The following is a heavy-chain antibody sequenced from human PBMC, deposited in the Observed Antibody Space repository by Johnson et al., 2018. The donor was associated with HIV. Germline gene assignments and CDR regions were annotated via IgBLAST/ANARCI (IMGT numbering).Heavy chain of an antibody. CDR2: INSDGSST. J-gene: IGHJ3*02. Sequence: EKLVESGGGVVRPGGSLRLSCAASGFTFDDYGMNWVRQGPGKGLEWVSRINSDGSSTSYADSVKGRFTISRDNAKNSLYLQMNSLRAEDTAVYYCARDRVGATAFDIWGQGTMVTVSS. CDR1: GFTFDDYG. CDR3: ARDRVGATAFDI. D-gene: IGHD1-26*01. V-gene: IGHV3-20*04.